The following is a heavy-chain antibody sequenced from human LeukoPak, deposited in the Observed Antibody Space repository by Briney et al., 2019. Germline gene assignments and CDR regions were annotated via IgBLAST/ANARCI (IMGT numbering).Heavy chain of an antibody. CDR2: IYTSGST. CDR1: GGSISSYY. CDR3: AKTYPDWGRLDWFDP. D-gene: IGHD7-27*01. Sequence: SETLSLTCTVSGGSISSYYWSWIRQPAGKGLEWIGRIYTSGSTNYNPSLKSRVTMSVDTSKNQFSLRLCSVTAADTAVYYCAKTYPDWGRLDWFDPWGQGTLVTVSS. J-gene: IGHJ5*02. V-gene: IGHV4-4*07.